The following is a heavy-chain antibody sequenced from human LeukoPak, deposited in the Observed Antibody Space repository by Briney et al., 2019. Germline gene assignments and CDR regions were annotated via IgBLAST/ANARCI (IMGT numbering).Heavy chain of an antibody. D-gene: IGHD6-13*01. CDR2: INAGNGNT. CDR3: ARGHSSPDY. Sequence: GASVKVSCKASGYTFTGYYLHWLRQAPGQRLEWMGWINAGNGNTKYSQEFQGRVTITRDTSASTAYMELSSLRSEDMAVYYCARGHSSPDYWGQGTLVTVSS. J-gene: IGHJ4*02. V-gene: IGHV1-3*03. CDR1: GYTFTGYY.